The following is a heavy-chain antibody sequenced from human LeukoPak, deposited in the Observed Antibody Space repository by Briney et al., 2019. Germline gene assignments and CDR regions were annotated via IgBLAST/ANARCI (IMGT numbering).Heavy chain of an antibody. CDR1: GFTFSNAW. Sequence: GGSLRLSCAASGFTFSNAWMSWVRQAPGKGLEWVSSIHSSSGSIYYADSLKGRFTISRDNAKNSLYLQMNSLRAEDTAVYYCARDLAWDAFDIWGQGTMVTVSS. CDR3: ARDLAWDAFDI. J-gene: IGHJ3*02. CDR2: IHSSSGSI. V-gene: IGHV3-21*01.